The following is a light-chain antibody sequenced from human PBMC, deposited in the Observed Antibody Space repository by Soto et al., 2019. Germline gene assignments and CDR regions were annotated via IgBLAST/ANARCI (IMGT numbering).Light chain of an antibody. CDR2: AAL. CDR1: QSVCLN. V-gene: IGKV3-15*01. J-gene: IGKJ1*01. Sequence: EVVMTQSPTTLSVSPGERVTLSCRASQSVCLNLPWYQQKLGQAPRLLIYAALTRATGVPATSITTDSVSKCTLSISSLQSEDFAVYSCQQYNGWPRTLGRGTKVDIK. CDR3: QQYNGWPRT.